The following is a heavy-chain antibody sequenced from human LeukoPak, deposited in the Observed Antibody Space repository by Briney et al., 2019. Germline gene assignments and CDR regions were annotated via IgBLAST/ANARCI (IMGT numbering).Heavy chain of an antibody. CDR1: GFTFNIYW. V-gene: IGHV3-74*01. D-gene: IGHD3-10*01. CDR2: INTDGSST. Sequence: GGSLRLSCAASGFTFNIYWMHWVRQAPGKGLVWVSRINTDGSSTFYADSVKGRFTISRDNAKNTLYLQVNSLRAEDTAVYYCVRGCDSSWYGLGYWGQGTLVTVSS. CDR3: VRGCDSSWYGLGY. J-gene: IGHJ4*02.